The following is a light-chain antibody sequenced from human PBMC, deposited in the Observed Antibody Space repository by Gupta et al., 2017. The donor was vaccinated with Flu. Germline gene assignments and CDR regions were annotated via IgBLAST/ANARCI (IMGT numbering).Light chain of an antibody. V-gene: IGKV3-11*01. CDR3: QQRRNWPPLT. CDR1: QSVSSY. Sequence: EIVFTQSLATFSLSPGETATLSCRASQSVSSYLAWYQQKPGQAPRLLIYDASNRATGIPARFSGSGSGTDFTLTISSLEPEDFAIYYCQQRRNWPPLTFGGGTRVEIK. J-gene: IGKJ5*01. CDR2: DAS.